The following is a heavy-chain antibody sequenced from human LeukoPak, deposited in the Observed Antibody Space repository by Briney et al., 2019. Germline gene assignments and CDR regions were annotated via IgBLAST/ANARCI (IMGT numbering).Heavy chain of an antibody. Sequence: GGSLRLSCAASGFTFSSYAMSWVRQAPGKGLEWVSSISGGAASTDYVDSVKGRFTISRDNSKNTLYLQMNSLRAEDTAVYYCARVSERAVRGVIDVDYWGQGALVTVSS. D-gene: IGHD3-10*01. CDR3: ARVSERAVRGVIDVDY. V-gene: IGHV3-23*01. J-gene: IGHJ4*02. CDR2: ISGGAAST. CDR1: GFTFSSYA.